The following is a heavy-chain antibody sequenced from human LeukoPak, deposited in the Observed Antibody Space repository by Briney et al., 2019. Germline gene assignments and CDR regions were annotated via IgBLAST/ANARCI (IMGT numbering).Heavy chain of an antibody. CDR1: GGTFSSYA. Sequence: SVKVSCKASGGTFSSYAISWVRQAPVQGLEWMGGIIPIFGTANYAQKFQGRVTITTDESTSTAYMELSSLRSEDTAVYYCARTSLGYCSSTSCSYYYYYMDVWGKGTTVTVS. D-gene: IGHD2-2*01. J-gene: IGHJ6*03. V-gene: IGHV1-69*05. CDR3: ARTSLGYCSSTSCSYYYYYMDV. CDR2: IIPIFGTA.